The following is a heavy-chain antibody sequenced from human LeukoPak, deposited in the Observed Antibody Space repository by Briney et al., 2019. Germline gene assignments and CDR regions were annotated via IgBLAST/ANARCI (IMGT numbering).Heavy chain of an antibody. V-gene: IGHV3-30-3*01. D-gene: IGHD3-16*01. CDR3: ARIRGGPIDY. CDR2: ISYDETDT. CDR1: GFTLSTYA. J-gene: IGHJ4*02. Sequence: SGRSLRLSCAASGFTLSTYAMHWVRQAPGKGLEWVAVISYDETDTYYADSVKGRFTISRDTSKNSLYLQMNSLRPEDTAVFYCARIRGGPIDYWGQGTLVTVSS.